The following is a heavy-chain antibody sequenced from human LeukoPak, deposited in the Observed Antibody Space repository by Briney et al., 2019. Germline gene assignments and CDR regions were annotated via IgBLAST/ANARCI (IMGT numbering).Heavy chain of an antibody. Sequence: SETLSLTCTVSGGSINSYYWSWIRQPPGKGLQWIGCIHYSGSTNYNPSLKSRVTISVDTSKNQFSLKLSSVTAADTAVYYCARTTMVRGTYYMDVWGKGTTVTISS. CDR1: GGSINSYY. CDR3: ARTTMVRGTYYMDV. V-gene: IGHV4-59*01. D-gene: IGHD3-10*01. CDR2: IHYSGST. J-gene: IGHJ6*03.